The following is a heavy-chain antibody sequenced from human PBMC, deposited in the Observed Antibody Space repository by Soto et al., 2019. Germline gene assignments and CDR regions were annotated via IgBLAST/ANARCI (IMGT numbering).Heavy chain of an antibody. J-gene: IGHJ4*02. V-gene: IGHV3-15*02. D-gene: IGHD1-26*01. CDR2: IKSKIDGGTT. CDR1: GYTFSVGW. CDR3: TKHHVGPYFDY. Sequence: EVQLVESGGALVKPGGSLRLSCAASGYTFSVGWMSWVRQAPGKGLEWVGRIKSKIDGGTTDYAAPVQGRFTISRDDSKNTLYLQMNSLKTEDTAVYYCTKHHVGPYFDYWGQGSLVTVSS.